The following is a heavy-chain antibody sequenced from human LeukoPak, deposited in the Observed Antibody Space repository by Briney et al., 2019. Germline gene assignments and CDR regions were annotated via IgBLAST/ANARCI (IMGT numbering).Heavy chain of an antibody. D-gene: IGHD3-3*01. CDR3: ATDRGWRTSGYYLYYFEY. J-gene: IGHJ4*02. V-gene: IGHV3-7*01. CDR2: IKNDGSEK. Sequence: PGGSLRLSCAASGFTFSSYSMSWVRQAPGKGLEWVASIKNDGSEKYYVDSVRGRYTISRDNTQNSLYLQMSSLRAEDTAVYYCATDRGWRTSGYYLYYFEYWGQGTLVTFSS. CDR1: GFTFSSYS.